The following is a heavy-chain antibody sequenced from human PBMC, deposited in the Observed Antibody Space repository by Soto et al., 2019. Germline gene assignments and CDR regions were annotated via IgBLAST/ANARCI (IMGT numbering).Heavy chain of an antibody. CDR1: GVTFSSYA. CDR3: ARAPVGLWYFDL. D-gene: IGHD2-15*01. CDR2: IIPIFGTA. V-gene: IGHV1-69*13. Sequence: SVKVSCKAPGVTFSSYAISWVRQAPGQGLEWMGGIIPIFGTANYAQKFQGRVTITADESTSTAYMELSSLRSEDTAVYYCARAPVGLWYFDLWGRGTLVTVSS. J-gene: IGHJ2*01.